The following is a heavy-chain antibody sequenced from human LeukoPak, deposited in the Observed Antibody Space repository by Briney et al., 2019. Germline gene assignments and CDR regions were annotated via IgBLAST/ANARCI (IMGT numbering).Heavy chain of an antibody. D-gene: IGHD5-18*01. CDR1: GFTFGSHA. Sequence: PGGSLRLSCEASGFTFGSHAMYWVRQAPGKGLEWVAGIFGSGGSPHYADSVKGRFTISRDNPRNTVYLQINSLRAEDTAVYYCGKTTVGYSSGQKPAWPVDYWGQGTLVTVFS. V-gene: IGHV3-23*01. CDR2: IFGSGGSP. CDR3: GKTTVGYSSGQKPAWPVDY. J-gene: IGHJ4*02.